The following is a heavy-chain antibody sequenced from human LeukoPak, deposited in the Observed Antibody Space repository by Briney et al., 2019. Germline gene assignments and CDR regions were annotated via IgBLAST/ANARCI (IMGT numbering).Heavy chain of an antibody. V-gene: IGHV3-7*01. CDR2: IKQDGSDK. Sequence: GGSLRLSCAASGFTFSSYWMTWVRQAPGKGLEWVANIKQDGSDKYYVDSVKGRFTISRDNAKNSLYLQMNSLRAEDTAVYYCARDRESLAFDIWGQGTMVTVSS. J-gene: IGHJ3*02. CDR3: ARDRESLAFDI. D-gene: IGHD3-10*01. CDR1: GFTFSSYW.